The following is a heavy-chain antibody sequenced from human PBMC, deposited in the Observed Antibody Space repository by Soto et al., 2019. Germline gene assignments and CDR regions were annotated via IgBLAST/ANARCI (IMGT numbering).Heavy chain of an antibody. J-gene: IGHJ4*02. V-gene: IGHV3-48*01. Sequence: GGSLRLSCAASGFTFSTHSMNWVRQAPGKGLEWISYITSSDVTMYADSVKGRFTISRDNAKNSLYLQMNSLRGEDTTVYFCVGEVGFQLIYWGQGTLVTVSS. CDR2: ITSSDVTM. CDR1: GFTFSTHS. CDR3: VGEVGFQLIY. D-gene: IGHD2-2*01.